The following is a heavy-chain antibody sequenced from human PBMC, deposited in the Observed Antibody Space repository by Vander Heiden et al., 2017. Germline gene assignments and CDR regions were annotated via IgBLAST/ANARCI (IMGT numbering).Heavy chain of an antibody. Sequence: QLVESGGGLVQPGGSLRLPCAASGFHFSYYWMNWVRQAPGKGLEWVANIKHDGSEKYYGDSLKGRFIISRDNAKKSLYLQMNRLRVEDTAVYYCARVVGNSGWSGYYYYGREVWGQGTKGTVSS. CDR3: ARVVGNSGWSGYYYYGREV. CDR1: GFHFSYYW. CDR2: IKHDGSEK. J-gene: IGHJ6*02. D-gene: IGHD6-19*01. V-gene: IGHV3-7*01.